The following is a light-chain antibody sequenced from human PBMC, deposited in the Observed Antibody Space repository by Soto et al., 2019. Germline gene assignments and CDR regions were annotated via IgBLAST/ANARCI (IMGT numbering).Light chain of an antibody. V-gene: IGLV2-8*01. Sequence: QSALTQPPSASGSPGQSVTISCTGISSDVGGYNYVSWYQLRPGKAPRLMMYEVTQRPSEVPDRFSGSKSGNTATLTVSGLQAEDEADYFCSIYVGTTIFIFGGGTKLTVL. CDR3: SIYVGTTIFI. CDR2: EVT. J-gene: IGLJ2*01. CDR1: SSDVGGYNY.